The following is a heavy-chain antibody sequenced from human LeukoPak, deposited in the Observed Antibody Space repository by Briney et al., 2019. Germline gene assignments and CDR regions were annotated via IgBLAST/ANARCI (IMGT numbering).Heavy chain of an antibody. Sequence: GGSLRLSCAASGFTVSSNYMTWVRQAPGKGLEWVSIIYRDGSTYYADSVKGRFTISRDNSKNTLFLQMNSLRAEDTAVYYCARAGGYCSSSSCYYFDSWGQGTLVTVSS. V-gene: IGHV3-53*01. D-gene: IGHD2-2*01. CDR3: ARAGGYCSSSSCYYFDS. J-gene: IGHJ4*02. CDR2: IYRDGST. CDR1: GFTVSSNY.